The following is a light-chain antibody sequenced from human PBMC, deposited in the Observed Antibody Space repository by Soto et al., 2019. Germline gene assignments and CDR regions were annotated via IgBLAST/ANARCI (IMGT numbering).Light chain of an antibody. J-gene: IGKJ1*01. Sequence: TLSRRASQSVSSYLAWYQQKPGQPPRLLIYDASNRATGIPARFSGSGSGTDFTLTISSLEPEDFAVYYCQQRRNGPPTFGQGTKVDIK. V-gene: IGKV3-11*01. CDR3: QQRRNGPPT. CDR1: QSVSSY. CDR2: DAS.